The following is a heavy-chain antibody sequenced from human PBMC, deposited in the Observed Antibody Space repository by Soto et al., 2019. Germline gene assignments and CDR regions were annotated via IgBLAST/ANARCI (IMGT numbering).Heavy chain of an antibody. J-gene: IGHJ5*02. Sequence: PSETLSLTCAVYGGSFSGYYWSWIRQPPGKGLEWIGEINHSGSTNYNPPLKSRVTISVDTSKNQFSLKLSSVTAADAAVYYCARGYIVVVVAADGLHNWFDPWGQGTLVTVSS. CDR2: INHSGST. D-gene: IGHD2-15*01. CDR3: ARGYIVVVVAADGLHNWFDP. V-gene: IGHV4-34*01. CDR1: GGSFSGYY.